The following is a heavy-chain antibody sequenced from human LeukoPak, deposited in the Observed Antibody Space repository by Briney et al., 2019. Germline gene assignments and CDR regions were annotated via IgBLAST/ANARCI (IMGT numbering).Heavy chain of an antibody. CDR1: GYTFTSYD. CDR3: ARGYSGYSSSWYYYYYYMDA. D-gene: IGHD6-13*01. V-gene: IGHV1-8*01. Sequence: ASVKVSCKASGYTFTSYDINWVRQATGQGLEWMGWMNPNSGNTGYAQKFQGRVTMTRNTSISTAYMELSSLRSEDTAVYYCARGYSGYSSSWYYYYYYMDAWGKGTTVTVSS. J-gene: IGHJ6*03. CDR2: MNPNSGNT.